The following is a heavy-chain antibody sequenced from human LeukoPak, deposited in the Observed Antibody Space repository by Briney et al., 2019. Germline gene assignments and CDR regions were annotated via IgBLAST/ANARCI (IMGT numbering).Heavy chain of an antibody. J-gene: IGHJ6*02. CDR2: IYHSGST. D-gene: IGHD5-12*01. Sequence: SETLSLTCAVSGGSISSGDYSWSWIRQPPGKGLEWIGYIYHSGSTYYNPSLKSRVTISVDRSKNQFSLKLSSVTAADTAVYYCARETVATIRGNYYYYGMDVWGQGTTVTVSS. V-gene: IGHV4-30-2*01. CDR3: ARETVATIRGNYYYYGMDV. CDR1: GGSISSGDYS.